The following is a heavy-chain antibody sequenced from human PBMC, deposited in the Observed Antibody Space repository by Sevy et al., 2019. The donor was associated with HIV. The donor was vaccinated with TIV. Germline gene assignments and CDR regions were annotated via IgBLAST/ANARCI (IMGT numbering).Heavy chain of an antibody. J-gene: IGHJ6*02. CDR3: ARDRYYDASVYYYYYYGLDV. CDR1: EFSVTDNY. V-gene: IGHV3-66*01. CDR2: IYSGGST. Sequence: GGSLRLSCAASEFSVTDNYMSWVRQAPGKGLEWVSTIYSGGSTFYADSVKGRFTISRDNSKNTLYLHMNSLRAEDTAVYYCARDRYYDASVYYYYYYGLDVWGQGTTVTVSS. D-gene: IGHD3-22*01.